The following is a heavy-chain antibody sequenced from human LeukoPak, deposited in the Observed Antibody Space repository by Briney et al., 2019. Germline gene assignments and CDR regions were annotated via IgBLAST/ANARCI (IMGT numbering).Heavy chain of an antibody. V-gene: IGHV4-61*02. CDR1: GGSISSGSYY. D-gene: IGHD3-22*01. CDR2: MYTSGST. Sequence: SETLSLTCTVSGGSISSGSYYWSWIRQPAGKGLEWIGRMYTSGSTNYNPSLKSRVTISVDTSKNQFSLKLSSVTAADTAVYYCARDSYYYDSSGRGSAGWFDPWGQGTLVTVSS. J-gene: IGHJ5*02. CDR3: ARDSYYYDSSGRGSAGWFDP.